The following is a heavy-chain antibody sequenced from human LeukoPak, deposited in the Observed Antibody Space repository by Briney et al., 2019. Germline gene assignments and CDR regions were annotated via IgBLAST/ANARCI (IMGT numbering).Heavy chain of an antibody. CDR3: ARGRYCSADICSGGDAFDI. V-gene: IGHV4-4*07. CDR2: IYTRGST. D-gene: IGHD2-15*01. J-gene: IGHJ3*02. Sequence: SETLSLTCTVSGGSINNYYWSWIRQPAGKGLEWIGRIYTRGSTNYNPSLTSRVTMSVDTSKNQFSLKLSSVTAADTAVYYCARGRYCSADICSGGDAFDIWVQGTMVSVSS. CDR1: GGSINNYY.